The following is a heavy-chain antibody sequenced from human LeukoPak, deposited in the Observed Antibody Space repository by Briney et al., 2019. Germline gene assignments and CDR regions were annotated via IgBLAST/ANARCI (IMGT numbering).Heavy chain of an antibody. Sequence: PGGSLRLSCAASGFTFSDYYMSWIRQAPGKGLEWVSYISSSGSTIYYADSVKGRFTISRDNAKNSLYLQMNSLRAEDTAVYCRARRNPHRTYCSGGSCYSDNYYYMDVWGKGTTVTVSS. J-gene: IGHJ6*03. CDR3: ARRNPHRTYCSGGSCYSDNYYYMDV. CDR2: ISSSGSTI. D-gene: IGHD2-15*01. CDR1: GFTFSDYY. V-gene: IGHV3-11*01.